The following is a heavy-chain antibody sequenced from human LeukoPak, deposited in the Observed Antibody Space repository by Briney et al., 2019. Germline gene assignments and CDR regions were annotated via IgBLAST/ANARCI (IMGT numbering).Heavy chain of an antibody. D-gene: IGHD5-18*01. CDR1: GRSFSGYY. V-gene: IGHV4-34*01. CDR3: ARAGRYSYGYKFDY. Sequence: PSETLSLTCAVYGRSFSGYYWSWIRQPPGKGLEWIGEINHSGSTNYNPSLKSRVTISVDTSKNQFSLKLSSVTAADTAVYYCARAGRYSYGYKFDYWGQGTQVTVSS. J-gene: IGHJ4*02. CDR2: INHSGST.